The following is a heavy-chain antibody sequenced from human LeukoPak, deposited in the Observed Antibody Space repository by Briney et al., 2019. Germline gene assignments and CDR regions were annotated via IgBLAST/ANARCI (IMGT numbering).Heavy chain of an antibody. J-gene: IGHJ4*02. V-gene: IGHV1-18*01. D-gene: IGHD3-22*01. CDR3: ARDSSAYYYDSSGYHLGIKSYYFDY. CDR2: ISAYNGNT. CDR1: GGTFSSYA. Sequence: ASVKVSCKASGGTFSSYAISWARQAPGQGLEWMGWISAYNGNTNYAQKLQGRVTMTTDTSTSTAYVELRSLRSDDTAVYYCARDSSAYYYDSSGYHLGIKSYYFDYWGQGTLVTVSS.